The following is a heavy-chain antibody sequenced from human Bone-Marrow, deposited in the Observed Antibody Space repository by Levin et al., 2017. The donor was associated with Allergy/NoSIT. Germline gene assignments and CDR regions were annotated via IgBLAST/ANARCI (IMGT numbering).Heavy chain of an antibody. CDR2: IRSKAYGETP. V-gene: IGHV3-49*03. Sequence: PGGSLRLSCTASGFRFGDYSVSWFRQAPGKGLEWVGFIRSKAYGETPEYAASVKGRFTMSRDDSRSIAYLQMNGLKTEDTAVYYCSRDSPYSSSLYPAFDIWGQGTMVTVSS. J-gene: IGHJ3*02. D-gene: IGHD6-13*01. CDR1: GFRFGDYS. CDR3: SRDSPYSSSLYPAFDI.